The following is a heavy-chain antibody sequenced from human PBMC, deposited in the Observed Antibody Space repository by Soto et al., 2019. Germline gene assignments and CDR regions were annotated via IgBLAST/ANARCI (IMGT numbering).Heavy chain of an antibody. D-gene: IGHD3-10*01. CDR1: GFTFSSYG. CDR2: IWYDGGNK. CDR3: ARTTLNMVRGFPTYYYGMDV. V-gene: IGHV3-33*01. J-gene: IGHJ6*01. Sequence: GGSLRLSCAASGFTFSSYGMHWVRQAPGKGLEWVAVIWYDGGNKYYADSVKGRFTISRDNSKNTLYLQMNSLRAEDTAVYYCARTTLNMVRGFPTYYYGMDVWGQGTTVTVSS.